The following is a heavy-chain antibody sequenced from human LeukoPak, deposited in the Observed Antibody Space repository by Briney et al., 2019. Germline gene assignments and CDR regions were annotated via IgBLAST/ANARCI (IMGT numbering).Heavy chain of an antibody. D-gene: IGHD4-11*01. CDR3: AGEMTTPGAFDI. CDR2: IKPDESDK. J-gene: IGHJ3*02. V-gene: IGHV3-7*01. CDR1: GFTFSTHW. Sequence: GGSLRLSCAASGFTFSTHWMSWVRQAPGKGREWVANIKPDESDKYYVDSVKGRFTISKDNAKNSLYLQMNSLRAEDTAVYYCAGEMTTPGAFDIWGQGTMVTVFS.